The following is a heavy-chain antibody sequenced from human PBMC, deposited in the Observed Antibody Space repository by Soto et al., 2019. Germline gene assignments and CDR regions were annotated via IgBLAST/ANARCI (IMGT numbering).Heavy chain of an antibody. CDR1: DGSISSGGYY. J-gene: IGHJ6*02. Sequence: TSETLSLTCTVSDGSISSGGYYWSWIRQHPGKGLEWIGYIYYSGSTYYNPSLKSLVTISVDTSKNQFSLKLSSVTAADTAVYYCARDPTSYYYGSGSYWFRDYYCGMDVWGQGTTVTVSS. V-gene: IGHV4-31*01. CDR2: IYYSGST. CDR3: ARDPTSYYYGSGSYWFRDYYCGMDV. D-gene: IGHD3-10*01.